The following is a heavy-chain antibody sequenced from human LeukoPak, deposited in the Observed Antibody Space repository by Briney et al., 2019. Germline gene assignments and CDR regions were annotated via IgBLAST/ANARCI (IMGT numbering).Heavy chain of an antibody. CDR2: ISAYNGNT. J-gene: IGHJ4*02. CDR1: GYTFASYG. V-gene: IGHV1-18*01. Sequence: VASVKVSCKTSGYTFASYGISWVRQAPGQGLEWMGWISAYNGNTDYAQNLQDRVTMTTDTSTSTAYMELRSLRSDDTAVYYCARVGAYCSSSSCFDYWDQGTLVTVSS. CDR3: ARVGAYCSSSSCFDY. D-gene: IGHD2-2*01.